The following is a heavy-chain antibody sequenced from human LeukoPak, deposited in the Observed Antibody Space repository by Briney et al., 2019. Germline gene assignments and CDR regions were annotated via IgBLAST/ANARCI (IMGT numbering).Heavy chain of an antibody. CDR3: AKDQVWIVVGSFDY. V-gene: IGHV3-30*18. J-gene: IGHJ4*02. CDR1: GFTFSRYG. CDR2: VAHDGRTQ. D-gene: IGHD3-22*01. Sequence: GGSLRLSCAASGFTFSRYGMSWVRQAPGKGLEWVAVVAHDGRTQYYADSVKGRFTISRDNSKNTLYLQMTSLRAEDTAVYYCAKDQVWIVVGSFDYWGQGTLVTVSS.